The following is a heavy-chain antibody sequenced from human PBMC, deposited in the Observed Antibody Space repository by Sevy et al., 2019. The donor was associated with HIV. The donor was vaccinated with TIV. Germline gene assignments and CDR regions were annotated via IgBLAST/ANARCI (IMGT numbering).Heavy chain of an antibody. CDR2: IKQDGSEE. D-gene: IGHD2-2*01. J-gene: IGHJ6*03. V-gene: IGHV3-7*03. CDR3: ARDRQFSSSPSSRARTIYYYYYMDV. Sequence: GGSLRLSCAASGFTFSSYWMSWVLQAPGKGLESVANIKQDGSEEYYVDSVKGRFTIPRDNAKNSLYLQMNSLRAEDTAVYYCARDRQFSSSPSSRARTIYYYYYMDVWGKGTTVTVSS. CDR1: GFTFSSYW.